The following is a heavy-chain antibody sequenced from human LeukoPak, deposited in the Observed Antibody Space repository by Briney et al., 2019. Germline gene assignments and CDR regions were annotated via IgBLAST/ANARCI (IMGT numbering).Heavy chain of an antibody. CDR1: GGSVSSDSYS. CDR2: VSYSGST. CDR3: ARSRWLQSIDY. Sequence: SETLSLTCTVSGGSVSSDSYSWSWIRQPPGKGLEWIGYVSYSGSTNYIPSLKSRVTISMDTSKNQFSLRLSSVTAADTAVYYCARSRWLQSIDYWGQGTLVTVSS. J-gene: IGHJ4*02. D-gene: IGHD5-24*01. V-gene: IGHV4-61*01.